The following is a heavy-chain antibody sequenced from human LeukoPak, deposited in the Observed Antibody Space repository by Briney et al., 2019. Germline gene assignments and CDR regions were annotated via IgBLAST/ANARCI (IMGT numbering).Heavy chain of an antibody. CDR1: GGSISSYY. V-gene: IGHV4-4*07. Sequence: SETLSLTCTVSGGSISSYYWSWIRQPAGKGLEWIGHIYTSGSTNCNPSLRSRVTMSVDTSKNQFSLNLSSVTAADTAVYYCARGIRGSGSYNYYYYYMDVWGKGTTITVSS. J-gene: IGHJ6*03. CDR3: ARGIRGSGSYNYYYYYMDV. D-gene: IGHD3-10*01. CDR2: IYTSGST.